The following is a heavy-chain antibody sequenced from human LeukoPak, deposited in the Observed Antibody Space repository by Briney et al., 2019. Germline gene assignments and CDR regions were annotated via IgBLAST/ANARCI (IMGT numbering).Heavy chain of an antibody. D-gene: IGHD5-18*01. J-gene: IGHJ4*02. CDR3: ARSGYSFLVDS. CDR1: GGSISGYY. Sequence: SETLSLTCTVSGGSISGYYWSWIRQPPGKGLECIGYIYYSGSTNYNPSLKSRVTISVDTSRNQFSLKLTSVTAADTAVYFCARSGYSFLVDSWGQGTLVTVSS. CDR2: IYYSGST. V-gene: IGHV4-59*08.